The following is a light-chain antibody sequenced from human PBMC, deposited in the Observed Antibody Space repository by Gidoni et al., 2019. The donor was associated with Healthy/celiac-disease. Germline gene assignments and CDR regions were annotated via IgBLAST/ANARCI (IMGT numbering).Light chain of an antibody. CDR3: QQRSNWPLFT. J-gene: IGKJ3*01. CDR1: QSFSSY. CDR2: DAS. V-gene: IGKV3-11*01. Sequence: EICLTQSPATLSLSPGERATLSCRASQSFSSYLAWYQQKPAQAPRLLIYDASNRATGIPARFSGSGSGTDFTLTISSLEPEDFAVYYCQQRSNWPLFTFGPGTKVDIK.